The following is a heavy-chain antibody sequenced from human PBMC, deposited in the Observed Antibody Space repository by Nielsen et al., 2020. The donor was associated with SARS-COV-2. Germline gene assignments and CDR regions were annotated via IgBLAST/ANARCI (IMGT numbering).Heavy chain of an antibody. J-gene: IGHJ6*03. CDR3: ARNRRDYDSIGYDYYYYVEI. D-gene: IGHD5-12*01. Sequence: SETLSLTCSVSGASITSGDYYWTWIRQSPGKGLEWIGYIYYGGAAYYNPSLKSRVNILLDTSKNQFSLDVISVTDADTAVYYCARNRRDYDSIGYDYYYYVEIWGKGTTVNVSS. V-gene: IGHV4-30-4*08. CDR2: IYYGGAA. CDR1: GASITSGDYY.